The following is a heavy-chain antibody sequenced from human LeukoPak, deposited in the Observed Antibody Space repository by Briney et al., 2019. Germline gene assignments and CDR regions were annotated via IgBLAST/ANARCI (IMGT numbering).Heavy chain of an antibody. CDR3: ANPAGLESRTPNYVFHV. J-gene: IGHJ3*01. D-gene: IGHD2-2*01. CDR2: ISASGVYT. V-gene: IGHV3-23*01. Sequence: GGSLRLSCAASRFIFSKYAMSWVRQAPGKGLEWVSGISASGVYTYYADSVKGRFTVSRDNYKSTLYLQIDSLRADDTAVYYFANPAGLESRTPNYVFHVWGKGKRVTVFS. CDR1: RFIFSKYA.